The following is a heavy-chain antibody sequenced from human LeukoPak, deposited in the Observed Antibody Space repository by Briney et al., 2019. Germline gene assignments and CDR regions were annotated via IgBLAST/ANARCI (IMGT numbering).Heavy chain of an antibody. Sequence: SETLSLTCTVSGGSISSYYWNCIRQPPGKGLEWIGYLYYGGSPNYNPSLKSRVTISVDTSKNHFSLKLSSVTVADTAVHDCARLQTRSGEWAFDIWGRGTMVTVSP. V-gene: IGHV4-59*01. J-gene: IGHJ3*02. CDR2: LYYGGSP. CDR3: ARLQTRSGEWAFDI. CDR1: GGSISSYY. D-gene: IGHD1-1*01.